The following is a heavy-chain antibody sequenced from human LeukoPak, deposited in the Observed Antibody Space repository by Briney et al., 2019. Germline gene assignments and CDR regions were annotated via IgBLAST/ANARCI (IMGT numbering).Heavy chain of an antibody. CDR2: ISAYNGNA. CDR1: GYTFTSYG. CDR3: ARVNYGGNPLYNWFDP. Sequence: ASVKVSCKASGYTFTSYGISWVRQAPGQGLEWMGWISAYNGNANYAQKLQGRVTMTTDTSTSTAYMELRSLRSDDTAVYYCARVNYGGNPLYNWFDPWGQGTLVTVSS. D-gene: IGHD4-23*01. V-gene: IGHV1-18*01. J-gene: IGHJ5*02.